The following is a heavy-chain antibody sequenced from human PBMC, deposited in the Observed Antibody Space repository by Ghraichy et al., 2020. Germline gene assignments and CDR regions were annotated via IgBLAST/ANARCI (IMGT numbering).Heavy chain of an antibody. V-gene: IGHV3-48*02. CDR3: ARERPGGGPDAFAI. CDR1: GFTFSTYS. D-gene: IGHD3-16*01. J-gene: IGHJ3*02. Sequence: GGSLRLSCAASGFTFSTYSMNWVRQAPGKGLEWVSYISSSSSTIYYADSVKGRFTISRDKAKNSLFLQMHSLRDDDTAVYYCARERPGGGPDAFAIWGQGTLVTVSS. CDR2: ISSSSSTI.